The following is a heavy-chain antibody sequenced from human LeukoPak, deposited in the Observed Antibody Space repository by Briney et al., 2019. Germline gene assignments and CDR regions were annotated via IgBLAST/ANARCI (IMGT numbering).Heavy chain of an antibody. Sequence: SVKVSCKASGGTFSSYAISWVRQAPGQGLEWMGGIIPIFGTANYAQKFQGRVTITADKSTSTAYMELSSLRSKDTAVYYCASQTGIDQYSLDYWGQGTLVTVSS. D-gene: IGHD3-10*01. V-gene: IGHV1-69*06. CDR3: ASQTGIDQYSLDY. CDR2: IIPIFGTA. J-gene: IGHJ4*02. CDR1: GGTFSSYA.